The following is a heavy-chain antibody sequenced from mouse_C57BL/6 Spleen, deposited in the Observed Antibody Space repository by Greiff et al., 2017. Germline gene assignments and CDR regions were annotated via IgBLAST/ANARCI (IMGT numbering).Heavy chain of an antibody. CDR3: ARRGGSSPIGYAMDY. V-gene: IGHV1-81*01. J-gene: IGHJ4*01. D-gene: IGHD1-1*01. CDR2: IYPRSGNT. Sequence: VKLMESGAELARPGASVKLSCKASGYTFTSYGISWVKQRTGQGLEWIGEIYPRSGNTYYNEKFKGKATLTADKSSSTAYMELRSLTSEDSAVYFCARRGGSSPIGYAMDYWGQGTSVTVSS. CDR1: GYTFTSYG.